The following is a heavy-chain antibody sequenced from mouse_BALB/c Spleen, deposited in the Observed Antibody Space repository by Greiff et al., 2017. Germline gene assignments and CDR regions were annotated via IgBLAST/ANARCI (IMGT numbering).Heavy chain of an antibody. Sequence: EVKLMESGPGLVKPSQSLSLTCTVTGYSITSDYAWNWIRQFPGNKLEWMGYISYSGSTSYNPSLKSRISITRDTSKNQFFLQLNSVTTEDTATYYCASDGYYALDYWGQGTTLTVSS. V-gene: IGHV3-2*02. CDR2: ISYSGST. J-gene: IGHJ2*01. CDR3: ASDGYYALDY. D-gene: IGHD2-3*01. CDR1: GYSITSDYA.